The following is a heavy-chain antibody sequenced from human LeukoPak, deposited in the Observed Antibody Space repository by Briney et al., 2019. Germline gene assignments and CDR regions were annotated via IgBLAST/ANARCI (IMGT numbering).Heavy chain of an antibody. CDR1: GFTFSSYS. Sequence: GGSLRLSCAASGFTFSSYSMNWVRQAPGKGLEWVSSISSSSSYIYYADSVKGRFTIPRDNAKNSLYLQMNSLRAEDTAVYYCARDYRAFYDSSGYPSWGQGTLVTVSS. CDR2: ISSSSSYI. CDR3: ARDYRAFYDSSGYPS. D-gene: IGHD3-22*01. J-gene: IGHJ4*02. V-gene: IGHV3-21*01.